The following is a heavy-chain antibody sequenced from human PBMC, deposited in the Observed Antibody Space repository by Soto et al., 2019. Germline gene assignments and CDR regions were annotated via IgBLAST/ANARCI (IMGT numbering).Heavy chain of an antibody. CDR3: ARAYYYGSGSYYNGAAFDI. CDR2: INAGNGNT. Sequence: ASVKVSCKASGYTFTSYAMHWVRQAPGQRLEWMGWINAGNGNTKYSQKFQGRVTITRDTSASTAYMELSSLRSEDTAVYYCARAYYYGSGSYYNGAAFDIWGQGTMVTVSS. V-gene: IGHV1-3*01. J-gene: IGHJ3*02. D-gene: IGHD3-10*01. CDR1: GYTFTSYA.